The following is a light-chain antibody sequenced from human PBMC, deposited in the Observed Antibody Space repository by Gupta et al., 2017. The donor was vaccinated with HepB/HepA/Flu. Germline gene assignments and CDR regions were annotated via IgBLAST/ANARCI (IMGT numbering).Light chain of an antibody. CDR1: ALTKQY. Sequence: SYELTQPPSVSVSPGQTARITCSGDALTKQYAYWYQQKPGQAPVLVVYKDSERPSGIPGRFSGSSSGTTVTLTISGVQAEDEADYYCQSADSSGTYEVFGGGTKLTVL. V-gene: IGLV3-25*03. CDR3: QSADSSGTYEV. J-gene: IGLJ2*01. CDR2: KDS.